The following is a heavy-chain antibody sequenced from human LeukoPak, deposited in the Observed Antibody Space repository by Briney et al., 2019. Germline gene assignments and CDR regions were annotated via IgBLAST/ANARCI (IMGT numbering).Heavy chain of an antibody. D-gene: IGHD6-13*01. J-gene: IGHJ3*02. CDR3: ARAQQLVATFDI. CDR2: IYHSGST. Sequence: SETLSLTCAVSSGSISSGGYSWSWIRQPPGKGLEWIGYIYHSGSTYYNPSLKSRVTISVDRSKNQFSLKLSSVTAADTAVYYCARAQQLVATFDIWGQGTMVTVSS. V-gene: IGHV4-30-2*01. CDR1: SGSISSGGYS.